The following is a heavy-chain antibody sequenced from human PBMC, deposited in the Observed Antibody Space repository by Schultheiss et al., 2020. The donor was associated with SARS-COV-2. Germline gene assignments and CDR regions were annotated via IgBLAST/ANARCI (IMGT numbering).Heavy chain of an antibody. D-gene: IGHD3-10*01. CDR3: ARDRGGGVRGVIIDY. CDR1: GGSFSGYY. J-gene: IGHJ4*02. CDR2: INHSGST. V-gene: IGHV4-34*01. Sequence: SETLSLTCAVYGGSFSGYYWSWIRQPPGKGLEWIGEINHSGSTNYNPSLKSRVTISVDTSKSQFSLNLNSVTAADTAVYYCARDRGGGVRGVIIDYWGQGTLVTVSS.